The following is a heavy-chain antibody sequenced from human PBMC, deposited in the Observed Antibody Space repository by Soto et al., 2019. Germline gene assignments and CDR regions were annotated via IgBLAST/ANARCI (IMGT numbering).Heavy chain of an antibody. CDR1: GFTFSSYA. V-gene: IGHV3-23*01. D-gene: IGHD6-6*01. CDR3: AKAQPLIAARLYYFDY. J-gene: IGHJ4*02. CDR2: ISGSGGST. Sequence: EVQLLESGGGLVQPGGSLRLSCAASGFTFSSYAMSWVRQAPGKGLEWVSAISGSGGSTYYADYVKGRFTISRDNSKNTLYMQMNSLRAEDTAVYYCAKAQPLIAARLYYFDYWGQGTLVTVSS.